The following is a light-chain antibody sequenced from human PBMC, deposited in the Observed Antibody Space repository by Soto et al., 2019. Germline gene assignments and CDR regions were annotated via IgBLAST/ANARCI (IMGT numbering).Light chain of an antibody. V-gene: IGKV1-39*01. J-gene: IGKJ1*01. CDR1: QNINNF. Sequence: DLQMTQSPSSLSASVGDGVAIAFGASQNINNFLNWYQQKSGKAPKLLIYASSILQSGVPSRFSGGGSGTDFTLKIRSLQPADFANYYCQQNYRATPWTCG. CDR3: QQNYRATPWT. CDR2: ASS.